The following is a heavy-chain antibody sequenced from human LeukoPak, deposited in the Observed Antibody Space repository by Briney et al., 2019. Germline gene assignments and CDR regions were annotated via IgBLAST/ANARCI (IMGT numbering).Heavy chain of an antibody. CDR2: TYYSGST. Sequence: SETLSLTCTVSGGSISSSSFYWGWIRQPPGKGLEWVGSTYYSGSTDYNPSLQSRVTISVDTSKNQFSLKVTSVTAADTAVYYCARQSGPYSSRWFDYWGQGTLVTVSS. J-gene: IGHJ4*02. V-gene: IGHV4-39*01. CDR3: ARQSGPYSSRWFDY. D-gene: IGHD6-13*01. CDR1: GGSISSSSFY.